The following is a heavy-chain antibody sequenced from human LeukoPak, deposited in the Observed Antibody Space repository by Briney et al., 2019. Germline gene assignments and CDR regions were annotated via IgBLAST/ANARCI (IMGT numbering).Heavy chain of an antibody. V-gene: IGHV1-2*02. CDR2: INPNSGGT. CDR3: ASATDGDSYYYMDV. J-gene: IGHJ6*03. D-gene: IGHD3-3*01. CDR1: GYTFTGYY. Sequence: ASVKVSCKASGYTFTGYYMHWVRQATGQGLEWMGWINPNSGGTNYAQKYQGRVTMTRDTSISTAYMELSRLRSDDTVVYYCASATDGDSYYYMDVWGKGTTVTVSS.